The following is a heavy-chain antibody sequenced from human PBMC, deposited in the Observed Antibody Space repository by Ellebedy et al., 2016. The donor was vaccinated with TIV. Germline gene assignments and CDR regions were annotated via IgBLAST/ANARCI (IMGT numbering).Heavy chain of an antibody. CDR1: GGSITDYY. CDR3: ARTTLHCNGGGCSPFSDY. CDR2: FYYSGST. Sequence: SETLSLTCTVSGGSITDYYWSWIRQPPGKGLEWIGFFYYSGSTNYNPPLKSRVAISVDTSKNQFSLKLTSVAAADTAVYYCARTTLHCNGGGCSPFSDYWGQGTLVTVSS. V-gene: IGHV4-59*01. J-gene: IGHJ4*02. D-gene: IGHD2-15*01.